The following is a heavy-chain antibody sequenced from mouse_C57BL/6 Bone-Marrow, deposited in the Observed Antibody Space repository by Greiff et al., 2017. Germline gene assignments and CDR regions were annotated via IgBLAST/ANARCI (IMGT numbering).Heavy chain of an antibody. J-gene: IGHJ1*03. D-gene: IGHD1-1*01. Sequence: VQLQQSGAELARPGASVKLSCKASGYTFTSYGISWVKQRTGQGLEWIGEFYPRSGNTYYNEKFKGKATLTADKSSSTAYMELRSLTSEDSAVYFCAAPYYYGSSDWYFDVWGTGTTVTVSS. CDR2: FYPRSGNT. CDR3: AAPYYYGSSDWYFDV. V-gene: IGHV1-81*01. CDR1: GYTFTSYG.